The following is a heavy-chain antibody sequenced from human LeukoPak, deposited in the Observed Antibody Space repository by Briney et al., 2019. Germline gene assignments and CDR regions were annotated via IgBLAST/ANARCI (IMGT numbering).Heavy chain of an antibody. CDR3: VKDIRRGYNFGYDQFAY. J-gene: IGHJ4*02. CDR1: GFTFSSYA. Sequence: GGSLRLSCAASGFTFSSYAMSWVRQAPGKGLERLSALSGSGGSTYYADSVKGRFTISRDNSKNTVSLQMNSLKPEDTALYYCVKDIRRGYNFGYDQFAYWGQGTLVTVSS. D-gene: IGHD5-18*01. V-gene: IGHV3-23*01. CDR2: LSGSGGST.